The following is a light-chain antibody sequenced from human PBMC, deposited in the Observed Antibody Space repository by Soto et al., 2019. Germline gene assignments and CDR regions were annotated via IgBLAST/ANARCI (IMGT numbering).Light chain of an antibody. Sequence: SVLTQPASVSGSPGQSITISCTGTSSDVGAYNFVSWYQHHPGRAPKLIIYEVTIRPSGVSNRFSGSKSGNTASLTISGLQAEDEADYYCSSYTTSAPYVFGSGSKVTV. CDR2: EVT. J-gene: IGLJ1*01. CDR1: SSDVGAYNF. V-gene: IGLV2-14*01. CDR3: SSYTTSAPYV.